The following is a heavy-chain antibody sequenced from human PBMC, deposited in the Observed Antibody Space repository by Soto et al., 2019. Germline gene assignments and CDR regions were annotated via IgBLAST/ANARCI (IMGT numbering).Heavy chain of an antibody. CDR1: GGTFSSYA. D-gene: IGHD3-22*01. J-gene: IGHJ5*02. V-gene: IGHV1-69*01. Sequence: QVQLVQSGAEVKKPGSSVKVSCKASGGTFSSYAISWVRQAPGQGLEWMGGIIPIFGTANYAQKFQGRVTMTADESTSTAYMELSSLRSEDAAVYYCARAQYYYDSSGTQWFDPWGQGTLVTVSS. CDR2: IIPIFGTA. CDR3: ARAQYYYDSSGTQWFDP.